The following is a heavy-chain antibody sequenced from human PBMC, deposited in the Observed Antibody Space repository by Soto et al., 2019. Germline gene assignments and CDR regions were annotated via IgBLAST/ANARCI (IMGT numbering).Heavy chain of an antibody. CDR1: GGTFSSYG. D-gene: IGHD2-2*01. CDR3: ARAPPPITGYALANHFDF. CDR2: IIPIFSTT. J-gene: IGHJ4*02. V-gene: IGHV1-69*13. Sequence: GASVKVSCKPSGGTFSSYGFNWVRQAPGQGLEWMGGIIPIFSTTHYAQKFQGRVTITADDSTTTAYMELSSLRSDDTAIYYCARAPPPITGYALANHFDFWGQGTRVTVS.